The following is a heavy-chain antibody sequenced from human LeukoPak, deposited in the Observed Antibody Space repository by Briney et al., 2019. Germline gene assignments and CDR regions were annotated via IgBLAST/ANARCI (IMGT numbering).Heavy chain of an antibody. CDR1: GFTFRNYW. V-gene: IGHV3-74*01. Sequence: GGSLRLSCAASGFTFRNYWMHWVRQAPGKGLEWVSRITSDGSSTSHADSVQGRFTISRDNAKNTLYLQMNSLRVEDTAVYYCARDIEMSTVTYAGYWGQGTLVTVSS. CDR3: ARDIEMSTVTYAGY. CDR2: ITSDGSST. J-gene: IGHJ4*01. D-gene: IGHD4-11*01.